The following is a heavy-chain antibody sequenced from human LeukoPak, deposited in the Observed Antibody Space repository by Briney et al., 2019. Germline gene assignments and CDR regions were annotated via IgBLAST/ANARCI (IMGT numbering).Heavy chain of an antibody. D-gene: IGHD2-15*01. J-gene: IGHJ4*02. V-gene: IGHV4-34*01. CDR1: GGSFSGYY. CDR3: ARVSCSGGSCYSPEYYFDY. Sequence: PSETLSLTCAVYGGSFSGYYWSWIRQPPGKGLEWIGEINHSGSTNYNLSLKSRVTISVDTSKNQFSLKLSSVTAADTAVYYCARVSCSGGSCYSPEYYFDYWGQGTLVTVSS. CDR2: INHSGST.